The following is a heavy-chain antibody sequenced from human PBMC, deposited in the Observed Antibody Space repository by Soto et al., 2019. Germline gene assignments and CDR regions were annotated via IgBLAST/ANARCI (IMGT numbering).Heavy chain of an antibody. CDR3: ARWPQLEPRFDY. V-gene: IGHV4-31*03. D-gene: IGHD1-1*01. CDR1: GGSISSGGYY. CDR2: IYYSGRT. Sequence: QVQLQESGPGLVKPSQTLSLTCTVSGGSISSGGYYWSWIRQHPGKGLEWIGYIYYSGRTYYNPSLKSRVXXXGXASKNQFSLKLSSVTAADTAVYYCARWPQLEPRFDYWGQGTLVTVSS. J-gene: IGHJ4*02.